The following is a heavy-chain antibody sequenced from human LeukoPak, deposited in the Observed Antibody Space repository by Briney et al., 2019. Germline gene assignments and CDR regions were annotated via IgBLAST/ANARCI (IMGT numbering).Heavy chain of an antibody. CDR3: ARGPLGDTAIN. D-gene: IGHD5-18*01. Sequence: SETLSLTCTVSGDSISSSSYYWGWIRQPPGKGLEWIGYIYYSGSTNCNPSLKSRVTISVDTSKNQFSLKLSSVTAADTAVYYCARGPLGDTAINWGQGTLVTVSS. CDR1: GDSISSSSYY. V-gene: IGHV4-61*05. J-gene: IGHJ4*02. CDR2: IYYSGST.